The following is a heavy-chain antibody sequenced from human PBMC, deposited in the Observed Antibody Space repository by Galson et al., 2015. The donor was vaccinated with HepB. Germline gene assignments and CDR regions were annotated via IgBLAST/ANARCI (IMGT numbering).Heavy chain of an antibody. V-gene: IGHV3-21*01. CDR2: ISCSSSYI. CDR3: ARKGIVGATIGWFDP. J-gene: IGHJ5*02. D-gene: IGHD1-26*01. CDR1: GFTFSSYS. Sequence: SLRLSCAASGFTFSSYSMNWVRQAPGKGLEWVSSISCSSSYIYYADSVKGRFTISRDNAKNSLYLQMNSLRAEDTAVYYCARKGIVGATIGWFDPWGQGTLVTVSS.